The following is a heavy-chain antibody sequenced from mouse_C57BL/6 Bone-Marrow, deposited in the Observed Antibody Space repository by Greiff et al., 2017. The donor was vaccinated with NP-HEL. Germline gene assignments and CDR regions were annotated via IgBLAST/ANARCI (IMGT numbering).Heavy chain of an antibody. Sequence: QVQLQQSGAELARPGASVKLSCKASGYTFTSYGISWVKQRTGQGLEWIGEIYPRSGNTSYNEKFKGKATLTADKSSSTAYMELRSLTSEDSAVYFCARYLVYAMDYWGQGTSVTVSS. D-gene: IGHD1-1*02. J-gene: IGHJ4*01. V-gene: IGHV1-81*01. CDR2: IYPRSGNT. CDR3: ARYLVYAMDY. CDR1: GYTFTSYG.